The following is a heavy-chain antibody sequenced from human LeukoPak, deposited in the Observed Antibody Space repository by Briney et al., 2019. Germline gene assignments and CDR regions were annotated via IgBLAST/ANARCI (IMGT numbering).Heavy chain of an antibody. CDR1: GGSISTYY. CDR3: ARGGAARLHFQN. D-gene: IGHD6-6*01. Sequence: ASETLSLTCTVSGGSISTYYWNWIRQPLGKGLEWIGYIYHSGSTNYNPSLQSRVTISVDTSKNRFSLNLNSVIAADTAVYYCARGGAARLHFQNWGQGTLVTVSS. CDR2: IYHSGST. J-gene: IGHJ1*01. V-gene: IGHV4-59*01.